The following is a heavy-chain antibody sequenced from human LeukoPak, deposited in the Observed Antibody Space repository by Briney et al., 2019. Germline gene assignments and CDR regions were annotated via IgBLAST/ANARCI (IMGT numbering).Heavy chain of an antibody. CDR3: ARVFLERLTSGYFDN. D-gene: IGHD3-3*01. V-gene: IGHV3-74*01. CDR2: INSGGTVT. J-gene: IGHJ4*02. CDR1: GFTFSDFW. Sequence: GGSLRLSCAASGFTFSDFWMHWVRQAPGKGLVWVSRINSGGTVTNYADSVKGRLTISRDNAKNTLYLQMNSLRAEDTAVYYCARVFLERLTSGYFDNWGQGTLVTVSP.